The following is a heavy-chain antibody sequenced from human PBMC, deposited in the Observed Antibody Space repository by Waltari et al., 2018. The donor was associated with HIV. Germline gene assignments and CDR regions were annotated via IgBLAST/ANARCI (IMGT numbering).Heavy chain of an antibody. V-gene: IGHV3-30*18. CDR2: ILYDGSNK. CDR1: GFTFSNYG. Sequence: QVQLVESGGGVVQPGRSLRLSCAASGFTFSNYGMHWVRPAPGKGLEGVAVILYDGSNKYYADSVKGRFTISRDNSKNTLYLQMNSLRAEDTAVYYCAKWAQYCSSTSCSRYYYGMDVWGQGTTVTVSS. D-gene: IGHD2-2*01. CDR3: AKWAQYCSSTSCSRYYYGMDV. J-gene: IGHJ6*02.